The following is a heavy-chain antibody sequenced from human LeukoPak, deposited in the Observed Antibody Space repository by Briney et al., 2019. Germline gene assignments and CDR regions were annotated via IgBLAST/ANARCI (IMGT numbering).Heavy chain of an antibody. CDR3: ARVPVYCSSTSCYEGGHFDY. J-gene: IGHJ4*02. CDR1: GYTFTGYY. Sequence: ASVKVSCKASGYTFTGYYMHWVRQAPGQGLEWMGRINPNSGGTNYAQKFQGRVTITRNTSISTAYMELSSLRSEDTAVYYCARVPVYCSSTSCYEGGHFDYWGQGTLVTVSS. D-gene: IGHD2-2*01. V-gene: IGHV1-2*06. CDR2: INPNSGGT.